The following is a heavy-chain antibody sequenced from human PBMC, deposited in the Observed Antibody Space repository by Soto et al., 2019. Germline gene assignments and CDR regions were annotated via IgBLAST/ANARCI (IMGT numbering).Heavy chain of an antibody. V-gene: IGHV3-7*03. CDR3: AREGCTNGVCYRYSFDY. CDR1: GFTFSSYW. J-gene: IGHJ4*02. D-gene: IGHD2-8*01. CDR2: IKQDGSEK. Sequence: PGGSLRLSCAASGFTFSSYWMSWVRQAPGKGLEWVANIKQDGSEKYYVDSVKGRFTISRDNAKNSLYLQMNSLRAEDTAVYYCAREGCTNGVCYRYSFDYWGQGTLVTVSS.